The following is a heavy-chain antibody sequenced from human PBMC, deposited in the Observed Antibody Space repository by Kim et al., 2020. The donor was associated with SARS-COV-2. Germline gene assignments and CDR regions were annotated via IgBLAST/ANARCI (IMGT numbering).Heavy chain of an antibody. Sequence: GGSLRLSCAASGFTFSSYAMHWVRQAPGKGLEWVAVISYDGSNKYYADSVKGRFTISRDNSKNTLYLQMNSLRAEDTAVYYCARAKEYYVSWRTVDYWG. V-gene: IGHV3-30*04. CDR2: ISYDGSNK. CDR1: GFTFSSYA. CDR3: ARAKEYYVSWRTVDY. J-gene: IGHJ4*01. D-gene: IGHD3-10*02.